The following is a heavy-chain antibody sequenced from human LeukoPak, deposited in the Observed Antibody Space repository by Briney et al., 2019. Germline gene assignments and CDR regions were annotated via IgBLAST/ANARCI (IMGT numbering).Heavy chain of an antibody. J-gene: IGHJ4*02. CDR3: ARSYYYDSGSYYGELDY. Sequence: SETLSLTCSVSGGSISGYYWSWIRQPAGKGLEWIGRIYSSGSTRYSPSFESRVTMTVDTSKNQFSLKLSSVTAADTAVYYCARSYYYDSGSYYGELDYWGQGTLVTVSS. CDR2: IYSSGST. V-gene: IGHV4-4*07. CDR1: GGSISGYY. D-gene: IGHD3-10*01.